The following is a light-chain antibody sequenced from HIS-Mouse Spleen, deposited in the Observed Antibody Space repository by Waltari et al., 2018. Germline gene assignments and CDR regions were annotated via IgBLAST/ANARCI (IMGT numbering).Light chain of an antibody. V-gene: IGKV2-28*01. J-gene: IGKJ4*01. CDR3: MQALQTPST. Sequence: DIVMTQSPLSLPVTPGEPASISCRSSQSLLHSNGYNSLDWYLQKPGQSPQLLIFLGSNRASWVPDRFSGSGSGTDFTLKISRVEAEDVWVYYCMQALQTPSTFGGGTKVEIK. CDR1: QSLLHSNGYNS. CDR2: LGS.